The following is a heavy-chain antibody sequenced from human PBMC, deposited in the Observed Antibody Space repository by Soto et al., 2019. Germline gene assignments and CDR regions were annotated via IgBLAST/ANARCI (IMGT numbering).Heavy chain of an antibody. Sequence: EVKLLESGGGLAQPGGSLRLSCVGSGFTFDSYAISWVRQAPGERLQWIAAISGSADGTDYAHSVRGRFTISRDNAKKTVQLQMDSLRVEDTAVYFCVKDTVGGYSFWSGYYSDGLDVWGQGTLVTVS. CDR3: VKDTVGGYSFWSGYYSDGLDV. CDR1: GFTFDSYA. CDR2: ISGSADGT. J-gene: IGHJ3*01. V-gene: IGHV3-23*01. D-gene: IGHD3-3*01.